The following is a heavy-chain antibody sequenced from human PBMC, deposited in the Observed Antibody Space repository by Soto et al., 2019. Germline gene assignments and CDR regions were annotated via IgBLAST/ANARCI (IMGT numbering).Heavy chain of an antibody. CDR1: GGSICSGDYF. CDR3: ARGLVIRPYYYHGMDV. CDR2: ISSIGST. Sequence: PSETLSLTCTVSGGSICSGDYFWSWIRQSPGKGLEWIGYISSIGSTYYNPSLKSRVSVSRDTSKNQFSLKLSSVTTTDTAVYYCARGLVIRPYYYHGMDVWGQGTTVTVSS. J-gene: IGHJ6*02. V-gene: IGHV4-30-4*01. D-gene: IGHD3-9*01.